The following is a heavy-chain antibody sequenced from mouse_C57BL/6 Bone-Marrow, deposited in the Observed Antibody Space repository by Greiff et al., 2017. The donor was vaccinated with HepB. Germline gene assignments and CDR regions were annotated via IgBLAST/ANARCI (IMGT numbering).Heavy chain of an antibody. D-gene: IGHD1-1*01. J-gene: IGHJ3*01. CDR3: TFCYYGSSSFAY. CDR2: IDPENGNT. Sequence: VQLQQSGAELVRPGASVKLSCTASGFNIKDDYMHWVKQRPEQGLEWIGWIDPENGNTEYAAKFQGKATITADTSSNTAYLQLSSLTSEDTAVYYCTFCYYGSSSFAYWGRGTLVTVSA. V-gene: IGHV14-4*01. CDR1: GFNIKDDY.